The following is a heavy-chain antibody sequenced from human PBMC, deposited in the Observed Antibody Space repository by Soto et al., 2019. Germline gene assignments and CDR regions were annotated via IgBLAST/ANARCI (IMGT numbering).Heavy chain of an antibody. CDR2: ISYDGSNK. CDR1: GFTLSSYG. D-gene: IGHD3-10*01. J-gene: IGHJ4*02. Sequence: GGSLRLSCAASGFTLSSYGMHWVRQAPGKGLEWVAVISYDGSNKYYADSVKGRFTISRDNSKNTLYLQMNSLRAEDTAVYYCAKALGGFGEFVVDYWGQGTLVTVSS. V-gene: IGHV3-30*18. CDR3: AKALGGFGEFVVDY.